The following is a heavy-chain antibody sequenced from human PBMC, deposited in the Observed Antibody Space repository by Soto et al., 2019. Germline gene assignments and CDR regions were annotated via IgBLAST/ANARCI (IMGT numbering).Heavy chain of an antibody. CDR2: IYYSGST. CDR1: GGSISSGGYY. CDR3: ARDRQVTYYYYGMDV. J-gene: IGHJ6*02. Sequence: SETLSLTCTVSGGSISSGGYYWSWIRQHPGKGLEWIGYIYYSGSTYYNPSLKSRVTISVDTSKNQFSLKLSSVTAADTAVYYCARDRQVTYYYYGMDVWGQGTTVPVS. D-gene: IGHD2-21*02. V-gene: IGHV4-31*03.